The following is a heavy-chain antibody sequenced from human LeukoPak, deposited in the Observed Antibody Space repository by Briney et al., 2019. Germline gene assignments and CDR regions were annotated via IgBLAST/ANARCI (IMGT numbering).Heavy chain of an antibody. CDR1: GFTFSNAW. CDR2: IKSKTDGGTT. J-gene: IGHJ6*02. D-gene: IGHD6-19*01. V-gene: IGHV3-15*01. CDR3: TTPVGYSSGYYYYHGMDV. Sequence: GGSLRLSCAASGFTFSNAWMSWVRQAPGKGLEWVGRIKSKTDGGTTDYAAPVKGRFTISRDDSKNTLYLQMNSLKTEDTAVYYCTTPVGYSSGYYYYHGMDVWGQGTTVTVSS.